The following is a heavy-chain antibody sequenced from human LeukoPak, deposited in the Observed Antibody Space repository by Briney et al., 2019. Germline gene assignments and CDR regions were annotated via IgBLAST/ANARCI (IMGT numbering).Heavy chain of an antibody. D-gene: IGHD5-18*01. CDR3: ATDGYSYGYCFDY. Sequence: ASVKVSCKVSGYTLTELSMHWVRQAPGKGLEWMGGFDPEDGETIYAQKFQGRVTMTEDTSTDTAYMELSSLRSEGTAVYYCATDGYSYGYCFDYWGQGTLVTVSS. V-gene: IGHV1-24*01. CDR2: FDPEDGET. J-gene: IGHJ4*02. CDR1: GYTLTELS.